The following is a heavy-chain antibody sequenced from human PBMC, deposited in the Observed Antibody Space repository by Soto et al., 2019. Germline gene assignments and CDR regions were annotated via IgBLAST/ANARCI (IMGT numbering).Heavy chain of an antibody. D-gene: IGHD2-15*01. CDR2: IYYSGST. V-gene: IGHV4-59*08. CDR1: GGSISSYY. CDR3: ARGLYGGSFGLDP. J-gene: IGHJ5*02. Sequence: SETLSLTCTVSGGSISSYYWSWIRQPPGKGLEWIGYIYYSGSTNYNPSLKSRVTISVDTSKNQFSLKLSSVTAADTAVYYCARGLYGGSFGLDPWGQGTLVTVSS.